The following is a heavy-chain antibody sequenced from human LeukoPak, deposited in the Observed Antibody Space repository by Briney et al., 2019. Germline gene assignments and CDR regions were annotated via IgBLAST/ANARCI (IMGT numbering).Heavy chain of an antibody. J-gene: IGHJ4*02. Sequence: PSETLSLTCAVYGGSFSGYYWSWIRQPPGKGLEWIGEINHSGSTNYNPSLESRVTISVDTSKNQFSLKLSSVTAADTAVYYCARRPPDYGETAGFDYWGQGTLVTVSS. CDR3: ARRPPDYGETAGFDY. CDR2: INHSGST. V-gene: IGHV4-34*01. CDR1: GGSFSGYY. D-gene: IGHD4-17*01.